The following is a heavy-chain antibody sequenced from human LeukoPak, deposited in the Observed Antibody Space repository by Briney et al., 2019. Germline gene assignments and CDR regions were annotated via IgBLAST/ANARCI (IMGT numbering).Heavy chain of an antibody. Sequence: GGSLRLSCAASGFTFSSYAMSWVRQAPGKGLEWVSAISGSGGSTYYADSVKGRFTISRDNSKNTLYLQRNSLRAEDTAVYYCATYGDYGYNWFDPWGQGTLVTVSS. CDR2: ISGSGGST. CDR3: ATYGDYGYNWFDP. J-gene: IGHJ5*02. CDR1: GFTFSSYA. D-gene: IGHD4-17*01. V-gene: IGHV3-23*01.